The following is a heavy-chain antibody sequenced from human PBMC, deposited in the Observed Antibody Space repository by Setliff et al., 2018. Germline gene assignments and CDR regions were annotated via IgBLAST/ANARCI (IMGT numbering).Heavy chain of an antibody. CDR2: ISASGRTT. CDR1: GFTFSSYA. D-gene: IGHD3-22*01. Sequence: PGGSLRLSCAASGFTFSSYAMHWVRQAPGKGLEWVSAISASGRTTYYADSVKGRFTISRDNSKNTLYLQLNSLRAEDTAIYYCAGGYPSNFDYWGQGTLVTVPQ. CDR3: AGGYPSNFDY. V-gene: IGHV3-23*01. J-gene: IGHJ4*02.